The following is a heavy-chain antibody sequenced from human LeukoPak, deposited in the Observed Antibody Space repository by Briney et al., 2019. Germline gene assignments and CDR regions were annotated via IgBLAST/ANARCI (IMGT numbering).Heavy chain of an antibody. CDR3: ARDRSGRMTTVTSFDY. V-gene: IGHV3-48*03. D-gene: IGHD4-17*01. J-gene: IGHJ4*02. Sequence: GGSLRLSCAASGFTFSSYEMNWVRQAPGRGLEWVSYISSSGSTIYYADSVTGRFTISRDNAKNSLYLQMNSLRAEDTAVYYCARDRSGRMTTVTSFDYWGQGTLVTVSS. CDR1: GFTFSSYE. CDR2: ISSSGSTI.